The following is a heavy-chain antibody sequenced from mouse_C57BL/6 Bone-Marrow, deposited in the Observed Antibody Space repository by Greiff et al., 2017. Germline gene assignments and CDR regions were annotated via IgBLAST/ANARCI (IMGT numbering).Heavy chain of an antibody. CDR1: GYSFTDYN. J-gene: IGHJ4*01. CDR2: INPNYGTT. V-gene: IGHV1-39*01. D-gene: IGHD2-4*01. Sequence: EVQLQQSGPELVKPGASVKISCKASGYSFTDYNLNWVKQSNGKSLEWIGVINPNYGTTSYNQKFKRKATLTVEQSSSTAYMQLNSLTSEDSAVYYCARGYDYDYAMDYWGQGTSVTVSS. CDR3: ARGYDYDYAMDY.